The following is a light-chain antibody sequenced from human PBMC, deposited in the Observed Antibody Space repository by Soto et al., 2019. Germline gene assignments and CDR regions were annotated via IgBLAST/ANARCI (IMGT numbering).Light chain of an antibody. CDR2: DVS. CDR1: SSDVGGYNY. Sequence: QSALTQPASVSGSPGQSITISCTVTSSDVGGYNYVSWYQQHPGKAPKLMIYDVSNRPSGVSNRFSGSKSGNTASLTISGLQAEDEADYYCSSYTSSSTRVFGTGTKLTVL. CDR3: SSYTSSSTRV. J-gene: IGLJ1*01. V-gene: IGLV2-14*01.